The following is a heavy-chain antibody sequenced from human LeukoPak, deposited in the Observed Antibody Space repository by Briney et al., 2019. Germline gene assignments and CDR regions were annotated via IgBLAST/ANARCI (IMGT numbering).Heavy chain of an antibody. CDR3: ARGHTATAGF. D-gene: IGHD5-18*01. J-gene: IGHJ4*02. V-gene: IGHV1-46*01. Sequence: ASVKVSCKASGYTFTNYYMHWVRQAPGQGLEWMGIINPSGGSTTYAQKFQGRVTMTRDTSTGTVYMELSSLRSEDTAVYYCARGHTATAGFWGQGTLVTVSS. CDR2: INPSGGST. CDR1: GYTFTNYY.